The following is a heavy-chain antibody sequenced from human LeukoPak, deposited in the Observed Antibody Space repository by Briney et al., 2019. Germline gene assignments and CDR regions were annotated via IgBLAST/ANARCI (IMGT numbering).Heavy chain of an antibody. Sequence: SETLSLTCTVSGGSISTYYWSWIRQPPGKGPEWIAYIYYSGSTNYNPSLKSRVTISVDTSKNQFSLKLSSVTAADTAVYYCARFSNNYDILTGYPMYYFDYWGQGTLVTVSS. CDR3: ARFSNNYDILTGYPMYYFDY. D-gene: IGHD3-9*01. CDR2: IYYSGST. V-gene: IGHV4-59*01. CDR1: GGSISTYY. J-gene: IGHJ4*02.